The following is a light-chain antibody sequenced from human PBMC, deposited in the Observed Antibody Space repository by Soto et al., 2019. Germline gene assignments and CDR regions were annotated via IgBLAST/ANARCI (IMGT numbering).Light chain of an antibody. V-gene: IGKV3-20*01. CDR3: QQYGRSPPSWT. CDR1: QSVSSSY. CDR2: DAS. Sequence: EIVLTQSPGTLPLSPGERATLSCRASQSVSSSYLAWYQQKPGQPPRLLIFDASTRATGIPDRFSGSGSGTEFTLTISSLEPEDFAVYYCQQYGRSPPSWTFGQGTKVEIK. J-gene: IGKJ1*01.